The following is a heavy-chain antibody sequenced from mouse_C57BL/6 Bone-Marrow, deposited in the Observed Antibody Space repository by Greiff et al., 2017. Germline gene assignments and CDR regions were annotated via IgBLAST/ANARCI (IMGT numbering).Heavy chain of an antibody. CDR1: GFTFSDYY. CDR3: ARRSYDGYCDYAMDY. J-gene: IGHJ4*01. D-gene: IGHD2-3*01. CDR2: ISNGGGST. Sequence: EVMLVESGGGLVQPGGSLKLSCAASGFTFSDYYMYWVRQTPEKRLEWVAYISNGGGSTYYPDTVKGRFTISRDNAKTTLYQQMSRLESEDTAMCYCARRSYDGYCDYAMDYWGQGTSVTVSS. V-gene: IGHV5-12*01.